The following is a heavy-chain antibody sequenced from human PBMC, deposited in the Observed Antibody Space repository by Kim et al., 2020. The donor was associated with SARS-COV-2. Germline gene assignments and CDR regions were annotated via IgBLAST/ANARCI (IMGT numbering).Heavy chain of an antibody. D-gene: IGHD5-18*01. CDR2: ISYDGSNK. Sequence: GGSLRLSCAASGFTFSSYGMHWVRQAPGKGLEWVAVISYDGSNKYYADSVKGRFTISRDNSKNTLYLQMNSLRAEDTAVYYCAKPLRDTAMGPDAFDIWGQGTMVTVSS. CDR1: GFTFSSYG. J-gene: IGHJ3*02. V-gene: IGHV3-30*18. CDR3: AKPLRDTAMGPDAFDI.